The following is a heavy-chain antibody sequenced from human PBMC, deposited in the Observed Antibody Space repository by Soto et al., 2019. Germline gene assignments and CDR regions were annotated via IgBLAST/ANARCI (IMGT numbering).Heavy chain of an antibody. CDR1: GFTFSNYV. J-gene: IGHJ4*02. V-gene: IGHV3-23*01. CDR3: TKSDFICGKNSIFFFDY. CDR2: FSGTGYNT. D-gene: IGHD3-3*02. Sequence: VQLLESGGGLVQPGGSLRLSCAASGFTFSNYVMTWVRQAPGEGLEWVSAFSGTGYNTFYADSVKGRFTLSRDDSKNTVDLLGNSLTAEDAAVYYCTKSDFICGKNSIFFFDYWGQGTLVTVSS.